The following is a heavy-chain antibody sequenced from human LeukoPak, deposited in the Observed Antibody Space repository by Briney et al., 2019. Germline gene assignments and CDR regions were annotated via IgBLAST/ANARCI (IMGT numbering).Heavy chain of an antibody. Sequence: GGSLRLSCAASGFTFSSYAMSWVRQAPGKGLEWVSAISGSGGSTYYADSVKGWFTISRDNSKNALYLQMNSLRAEDTAVYYCARGTWLGELSVDYWGQGTLVSVSS. CDR2: ISGSGGST. V-gene: IGHV3-23*01. D-gene: IGHD3-16*02. J-gene: IGHJ4*02. CDR3: ARGTWLGELSVDY. CDR1: GFTFSSYA.